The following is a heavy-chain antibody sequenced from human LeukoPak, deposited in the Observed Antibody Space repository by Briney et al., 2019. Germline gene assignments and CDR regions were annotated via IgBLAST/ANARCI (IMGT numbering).Heavy chain of an antibody. CDR3: ARSYQVVPEFDY. V-gene: IGHV1-3*01. D-gene: IGHD2-2*01. Sequence: ASVKVSCKASGYTFTSYAMHWVRQAPGQRLEWMGWINAGNGNTKYSQKFQGRVTITRDTSASTAYMELSSLISEDTAVYYCARSYQVVPEFDYWGQGTLVTVSS. CDR2: INAGNGNT. CDR1: GYTFTSYA. J-gene: IGHJ4*02.